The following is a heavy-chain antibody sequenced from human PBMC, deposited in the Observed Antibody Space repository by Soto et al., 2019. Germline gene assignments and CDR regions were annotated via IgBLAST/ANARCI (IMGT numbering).Heavy chain of an antibody. CDR3: AKSGMGGNHYYYYYYMDV. CDR1: GFTFSSYA. CDR2: ISGSGGST. J-gene: IGHJ6*03. D-gene: IGHD1-1*01. V-gene: IGHV3-23*01. Sequence: EVQLLESGGGLVQPGGSLRLSCAASGFTFSSYAMSWVRQAPGKGLEWVSAISGSGGSTYYADSVKGRFTISRDNSKNTLYLQMNSLRAEDTAVYYCAKSGMGGNHYYYYYYMDVWGKGTTVTVSS.